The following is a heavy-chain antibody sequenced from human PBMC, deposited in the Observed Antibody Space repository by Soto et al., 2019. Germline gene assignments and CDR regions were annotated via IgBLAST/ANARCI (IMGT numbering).Heavy chain of an antibody. Sequence: PSETLSLTCTVSGGSISSGDYYWSWIRQPPGKGLEWIGYIYYSGSTYYNPSLKSRVTISVDTSKNQFSLKLSSVTAADTAVYYCARSFSSSSLSWFDPWGQGTLVTVSS. V-gene: IGHV4-30-4*01. CDR3: ARSFSSSSLSWFDP. CDR2: IYYSGST. CDR1: GGSISSGDYY. D-gene: IGHD6-6*01. J-gene: IGHJ5*02.